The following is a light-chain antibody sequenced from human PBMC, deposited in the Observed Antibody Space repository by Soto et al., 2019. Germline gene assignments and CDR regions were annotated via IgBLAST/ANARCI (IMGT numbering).Light chain of an antibody. CDR1: QSVSSSR. V-gene: IGKV3-20*01. CDR3: QQYGSSPIT. J-gene: IGKJ5*01. CDR2: DAS. Sequence: EIVLTQSPGTLSLSPGERATLSCRASQSVSSSRLGWYQQKPGQAPRLLIYDASGRVTDSPDRFSGSGSGTDFTLTISRLEPEDFAVYYCQQYGSSPITFGQGTRWRL.